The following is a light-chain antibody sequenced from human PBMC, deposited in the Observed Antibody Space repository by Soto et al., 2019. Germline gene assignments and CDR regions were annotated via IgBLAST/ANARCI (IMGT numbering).Light chain of an antibody. CDR3: MQALQTRT. CDR2: LGS. Sequence: DIVMTQSPLSLPVTPGEPASISCRSSQSLLHSNGYYYLDWYLQKPGRSPXLLIYLGSNRASGVPDRFSGSGSGTDFTLKISRVEAEDVGVDYCMQALQTRTFGQGTKVDIK. J-gene: IGKJ1*01. CDR1: QSLLHSNGYYY. V-gene: IGKV2-28*01.